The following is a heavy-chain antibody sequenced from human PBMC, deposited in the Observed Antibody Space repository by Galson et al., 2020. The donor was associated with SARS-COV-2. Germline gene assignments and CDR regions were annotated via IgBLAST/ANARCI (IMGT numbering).Heavy chain of an antibody. CDR3: ATFFSRIRELSGPYYYYYGMDG. D-gene: IGHD3-16*02. CDR2: ISSSGSTI. J-gene: IGHJ6*02. CDR1: GFTFSSYE. V-gene: IGHV3-48*03. Sequence: GESLKISCAASGFTFSSYEMNWVRQAPGKGLEWVSYISSSGSTIYYADSVKGRFTISRDNAKNSLYLQMNSLRAEDTAVYYCATFFSRIRELSGPYYYYYGMDGWGQGTTVTVSS.